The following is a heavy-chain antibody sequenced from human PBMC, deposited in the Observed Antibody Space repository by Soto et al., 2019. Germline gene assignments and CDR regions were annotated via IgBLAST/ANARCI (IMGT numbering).Heavy chain of an antibody. CDR3: AITLLRYFDWSI. D-gene: IGHD3-9*01. V-gene: IGHV1-8*01. CDR2: MNPNSGNT. CDR1: GYTFTSYD. Sequence: GASVKVSCKASGYTFTSYDINWVRQATGQGLEWMGWMNPNSGNTGYAQKFQGRVTMTRNTSISTAYMELSSLISEDTAVYYCAITLLRYFDWSIWGQGTMVTVSS. J-gene: IGHJ3*02.